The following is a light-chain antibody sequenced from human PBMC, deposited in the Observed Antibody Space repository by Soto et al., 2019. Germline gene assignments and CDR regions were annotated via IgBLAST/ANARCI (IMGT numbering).Light chain of an antibody. J-gene: IGKJ5*01. CDR3: QQTYITPFT. V-gene: IGKV1-39*01. Sequence: DIQMTQSPSSLSASVGDRVTITCRASQSITDYLNWYQQKPGKAPKLLIYAASSLQSGVPSRFSASGSGTDFTLTISRLQPEDFATYFCQQTYITPFTLGQGTRLEIK. CDR1: QSITDY. CDR2: AAS.